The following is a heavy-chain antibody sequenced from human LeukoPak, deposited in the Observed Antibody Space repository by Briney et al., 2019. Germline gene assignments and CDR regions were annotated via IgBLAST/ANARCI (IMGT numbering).Heavy chain of an antibody. V-gene: IGHV1-69*05. D-gene: IGHD1-26*01. Sequence: SVKVSCKASGGTFSSYTLRWVRQAPGQGLEWMGGIIPTFGTANYAQKFQGRATITTDESSSTAYMELSSLRSEDTAVYYCARVVVGTSFAFDVWGQGTVVIVSS. CDR1: GGTFSSYT. CDR2: IIPTFGTA. J-gene: IGHJ3*01. CDR3: ARVVVGTSFAFDV.